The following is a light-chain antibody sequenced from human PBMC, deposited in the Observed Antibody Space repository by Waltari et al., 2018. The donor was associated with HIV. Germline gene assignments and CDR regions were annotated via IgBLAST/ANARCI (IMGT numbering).Light chain of an antibody. CDR1: SSDVGGSKY. CDR3: NSYAGSNNWV. J-gene: IGLJ3*02. CDR2: EVN. Sequence: QSALTQPPSASGSPGQSVTISCTGTSSDVGGSKYVSWYQQHPGKAPKLMIYEVNKRPSGGPDRFSVYKAANTASLTVSGLQADDEADYYCNSYAGSNNWVFGGGTKLTVL. V-gene: IGLV2-8*01.